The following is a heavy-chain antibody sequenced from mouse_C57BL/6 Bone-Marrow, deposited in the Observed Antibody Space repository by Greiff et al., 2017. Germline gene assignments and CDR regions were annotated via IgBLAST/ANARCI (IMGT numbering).Heavy chain of an antibody. CDR3: ARAYYSNYWYFDV. D-gene: IGHD2-5*01. CDR1: GYTFTSYW. Sequence: QVQLQQPGAELVQPGASVKMSCKASGYTFTSYWITWVRQRPGQGLEWIGDIYPGSGSTNYNEKFKSKATLTVDTSSSTAYMQLSSLTSEDSAVYYGARAYYSNYWYFDVWGTGTTVTVSS. CDR2: IYPGSGST. J-gene: IGHJ1*03. V-gene: IGHV1-55*01.